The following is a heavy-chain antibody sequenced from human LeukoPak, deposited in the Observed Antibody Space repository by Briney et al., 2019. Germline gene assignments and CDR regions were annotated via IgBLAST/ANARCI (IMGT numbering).Heavy chain of an antibody. V-gene: IGHV1-69*05. CDR2: IIPIFGTA. CDR1: GGTFSSYA. D-gene: IGHD4-17*01. Sequence: SVKVSCKASGGTFSSYAISWLRQAPGQGLEWMGRIIPIFGTANYAQKFQGRVTITTDESTSTAYMELSSLRSEDTAVYYCASGDYDGHTFDSWGQGTLVTVSS. CDR3: ASGDYDGHTFDS. J-gene: IGHJ4*02.